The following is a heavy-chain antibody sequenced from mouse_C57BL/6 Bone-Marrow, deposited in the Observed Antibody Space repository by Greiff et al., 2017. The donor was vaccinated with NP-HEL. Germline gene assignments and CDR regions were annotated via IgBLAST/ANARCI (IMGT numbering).Heavy chain of an antibody. D-gene: IGHD1-1*01. V-gene: IGHV1-76*01. J-gene: IGHJ2*01. CDR3: ARYGSSPYYFDY. Sequence: VQLQQSGAELVRPGASVKLSCKASGYTFTDYYINWVKQRPGQGLAWIARIYPGSGNTYYNEKFKGKATLTAEKSSSTAYMQLSSLTSEDSAVYFCARYGSSPYYFDYWGQGTTLTVSS. CDR1: GYTFTDYY. CDR2: IYPGSGNT.